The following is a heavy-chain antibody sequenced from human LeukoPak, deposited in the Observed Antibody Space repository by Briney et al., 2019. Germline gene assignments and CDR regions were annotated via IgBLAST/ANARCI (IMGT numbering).Heavy chain of an antibody. J-gene: IGHJ4*02. D-gene: IGHD6-19*01. Sequence: PGGSLRLSCAASGFTFSSNWMNWVRQAPGKGLEWVSTISNSGGSTYYADSVKGRFTISRDNSNNTLYLQMNSLRAEDTAVYYCVSEVAASEYYFDYWGQGTLVTVSS. CDR3: VSEVAASEYYFDY. CDR1: GFTFSSNW. CDR2: ISNSGGST. V-gene: IGHV3-23*01.